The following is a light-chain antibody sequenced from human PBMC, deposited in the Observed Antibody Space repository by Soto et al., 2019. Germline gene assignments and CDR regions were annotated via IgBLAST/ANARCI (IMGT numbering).Light chain of an antibody. Sequence: EIVLTQSPGTLSLSPGERATLSCRASQSVGSSYLAWYQQKPGQAPRLLIYGASSRATGIPDRFSGSGSGTVFTIAISRLEPDDFAMYYCQQCGRSPWTFGQGTKVEIK. CDR2: GAS. J-gene: IGKJ1*01. CDR1: QSVGSSY. CDR3: QQCGRSPWT. V-gene: IGKV3-20*01.